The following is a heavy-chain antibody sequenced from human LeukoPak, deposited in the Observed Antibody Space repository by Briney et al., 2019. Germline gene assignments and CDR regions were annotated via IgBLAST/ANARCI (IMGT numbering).Heavy chain of an antibody. CDR3: ARHSDYSSSSAFDY. J-gene: IGHJ4*02. CDR2: IIPIFGIA. D-gene: IGHD6-13*01. Sequence: SVKVSCKASGGTFSSYAISWVRQAPGQGLEWMGRIIPIFGIANYAQKFQGRVTITADKSTSTAYMERSSLRSEDTAVYYCARHSDYSSSSAFDYWGQGTLVTVSS. CDR1: GGTFSSYA. V-gene: IGHV1-69*04.